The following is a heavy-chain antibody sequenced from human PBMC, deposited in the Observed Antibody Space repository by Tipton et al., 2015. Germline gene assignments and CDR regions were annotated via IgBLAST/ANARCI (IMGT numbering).Heavy chain of an antibody. D-gene: IGHD6-19*01. V-gene: IGHV5-51*01. CDR1: EDIFRSYW. Sequence: QLVQSGAEVKKPGESLKISCKGSEDIFRSYWIGWVRQMPGKGLEWMGIIYSGDSDAKYSPAFEGQVTISADKSINTAYLQWRSLKTSDTAMYYCAGSIVVAGKDYYYGMDVWGQGTTVTVSS. CDR2: IYSGDSDA. CDR3: AGSIVVAGKDYYYGMDV. J-gene: IGHJ6*02.